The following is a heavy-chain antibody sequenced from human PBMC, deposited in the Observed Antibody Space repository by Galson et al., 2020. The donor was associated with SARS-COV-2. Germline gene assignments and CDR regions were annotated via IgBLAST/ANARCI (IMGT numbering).Heavy chain of an antibody. CDR2: ISSNSEYI. D-gene: IGHD3-10*01. CDR3: AREASGAMVGMDV. CDR1: GFTFNSYT. J-gene: IGHJ6*02. V-gene: IGHV3-21*01. Sequence: GGSLRLSCEVSGFTFNSYTMTWVRQAPGKGPEWVSSISSNSEYIYYEDSLKGRFTISRDNAKNSLYLQMNSLRAEDTAVYYCAREASGAMVGMDVWGQGTTGTVSS.